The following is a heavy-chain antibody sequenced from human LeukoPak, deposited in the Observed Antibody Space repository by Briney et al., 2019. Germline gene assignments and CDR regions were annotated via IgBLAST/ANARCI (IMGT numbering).Heavy chain of an antibody. Sequence: PSETLSLTCTVSGGSISSSTYFWGWIRQPPGKGLEWIGTIYYSGSTYYNPSLKSRVTISVDSSKNQFSLRLSSVTAADTVVYYCARESLTWLQSRTSWFDPWGQGTLVTVSS. V-gene: IGHV4-39*07. CDR1: GGSISSSTYF. CDR3: ARESLTWLQSRTSWFDP. D-gene: IGHD5-24*01. CDR2: IYYSGST. J-gene: IGHJ5*02.